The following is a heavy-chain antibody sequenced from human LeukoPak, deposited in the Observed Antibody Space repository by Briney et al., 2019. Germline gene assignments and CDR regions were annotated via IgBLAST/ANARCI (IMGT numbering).Heavy chain of an antibody. V-gene: IGHV3-21*01. D-gene: IGHD5-18*01. CDR2: ISSSSSYI. CDR3: ARSDYSYGYHYGMDV. CDR1: GFTFSNAW. J-gene: IGHJ6*02. Sequence: GGSLRLSCAASGFTFSNAWMSWVRQAPGKGLEWVSSISSSSSYIYYADSVKGRFTISRDNAKNSLYLQMNSLRAEDTAVYYCARSDYSYGYHYGMDVWGQGTTVTVSS.